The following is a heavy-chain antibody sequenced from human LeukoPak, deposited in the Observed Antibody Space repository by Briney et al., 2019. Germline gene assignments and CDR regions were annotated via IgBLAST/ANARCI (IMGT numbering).Heavy chain of an antibody. CDR1: GLTFISYC. V-gene: IGHV3-21*06. D-gene: IGHD3-3*01. CDR2: ISSSSRHK. CDR3: ARGRVTIFGVVRLVMDV. J-gene: IGHJ6*03. Sequence: PGGTLRLSCAACGLTFISYCVNWVRQAPGKGLERVSRISSSSRHKYYAYLVKSRFMIGRDNAKDCLRMQMTSLRAGDTAVYYCARGRVTIFGVVRLVMDVWGKGTTGTVSS.